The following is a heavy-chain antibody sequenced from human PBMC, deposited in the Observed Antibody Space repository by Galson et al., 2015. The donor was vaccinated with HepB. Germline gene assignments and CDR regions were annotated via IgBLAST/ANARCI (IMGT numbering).Heavy chain of an antibody. V-gene: IGHV3-48*01. CDR2: ISSSSSTT. CDR3: ARSVVVVAATFRLPDNFDY. Sequence: SLRLSCAASGFSSSSYSMNWVRQAPGKGLEWISYISSSSSTTYYADSVKDRFTISRDNGKNSLYLQMNSLRAEDTAVYYCARSVVVVAATFRLPDNFDYWGQGTLVTVSS. CDR1: GFSSSSYS. J-gene: IGHJ4*02. D-gene: IGHD2-15*01.